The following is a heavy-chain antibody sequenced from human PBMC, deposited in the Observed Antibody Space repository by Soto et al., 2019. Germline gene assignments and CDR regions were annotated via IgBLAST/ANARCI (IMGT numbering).Heavy chain of an antibody. J-gene: IGHJ4*02. D-gene: IGHD2-2*01. Sequence: ASVKVSCKASGFTFTSSAVQWVRQARGQRLEWIGWIVVGTGNTNYAQKFHERVTITRDMSTSTAYMELSSLRSEDTAVYYCAKDRSSTSCYAFDYWGQGTLVTVSS. CDR1: GFTFTSSA. CDR3: AKDRSSTSCYAFDY. V-gene: IGHV1-58*01. CDR2: IVVGTGNT.